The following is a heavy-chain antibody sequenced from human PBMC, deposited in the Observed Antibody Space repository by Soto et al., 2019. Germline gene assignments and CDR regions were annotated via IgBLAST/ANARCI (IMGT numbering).Heavy chain of an antibody. V-gene: IGHV3-30-3*01. J-gene: IGHJ6*02. CDR3: ARDITPYDPYCSGGSCYYYYYYGMDV. CDR2: ISYDGSNK. CDR1: GFTFSSYA. Sequence: QVQLVESGGGVVQPGRSLRLSCAASGFTFSSYAMHWVRQAPGKGLEWVAVISYDGSNKYYADSVKGRFTISRDNSKNTLYLQMNSLRAEDTAVYYCARDITPYDPYCSGGSCYYYYYYGMDVWGQGTTVTVSS. D-gene: IGHD2-15*01.